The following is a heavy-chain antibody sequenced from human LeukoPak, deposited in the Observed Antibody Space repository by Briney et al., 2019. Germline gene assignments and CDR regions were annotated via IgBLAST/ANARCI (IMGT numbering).Heavy chain of an antibody. Sequence: PGGSLRLSCAASEFSVGSNYMTWVRQAPGKGLEWVSSITSSSYYIYYADSVKGRFTISRHNAKNSLYLQLNSLRAEDTAVYYCARATSGSRDGYNWRFDYWGQGTLVTVSS. D-gene: IGHD5-24*01. V-gene: IGHV3-21*01. J-gene: IGHJ4*02. CDR2: ITSSSYYI. CDR1: EFSVGSNY. CDR3: ARATSGSRDGYNWRFDY.